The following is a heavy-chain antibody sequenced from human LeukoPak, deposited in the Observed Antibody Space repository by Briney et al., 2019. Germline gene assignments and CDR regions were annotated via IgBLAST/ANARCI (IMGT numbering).Heavy chain of an antibody. D-gene: IGHD6-6*01. CDR1: GGTFSSYA. J-gene: IGHJ4*02. CDR2: IIPIFGTA. V-gene: IGHV1-69*06. Sequence: GASVKVSCKASGGTFSSYAISWVRQAPGQGLEWMGGIIPIFGTANYAQKFQGRVTITADKSTSTAYMELSSLRSEDTAVYYCARGSYSSSSTTYFDYWGQGTLVTVSS. CDR3: ARGSYSSSSTTYFDY.